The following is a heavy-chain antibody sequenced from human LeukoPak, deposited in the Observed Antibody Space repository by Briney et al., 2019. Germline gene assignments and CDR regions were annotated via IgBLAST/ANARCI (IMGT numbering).Heavy chain of an antibody. Sequence: KTSETLSLTCAVYGGSFSGYYWSWIRQPPGKGLEWIGEINHSGSTNYNPSLKSRVTISVDTSKNQFSLKLSSVTAADTAVYYCARKGFLRYSGYAQGGDAFDIWGQGTMVTVSS. D-gene: IGHD5-12*01. V-gene: IGHV4-34*01. CDR3: ARKGFLRYSGYAQGGDAFDI. CDR1: GGSFSGYY. CDR2: INHSGST. J-gene: IGHJ3*02.